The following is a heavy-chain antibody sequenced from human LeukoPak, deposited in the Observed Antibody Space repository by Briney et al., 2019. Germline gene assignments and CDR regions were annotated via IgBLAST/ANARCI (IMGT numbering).Heavy chain of an antibody. J-gene: IGHJ4*02. CDR3: ARGVNYGSGSYYLPFDY. CDR2: INWNGGST. D-gene: IGHD3-10*01. Sequence: GGSLRLSCAASGFTFDDYGMSWVRQAPGKGLEWVSGINWNGGSTGYADSVKGRFTISRDNAKNSLYLQMNSLRAGDTALYYCARGVNYGSGSYYLPFDYWGQGTLVTVSS. CDR1: GFTFDDYG. V-gene: IGHV3-20*04.